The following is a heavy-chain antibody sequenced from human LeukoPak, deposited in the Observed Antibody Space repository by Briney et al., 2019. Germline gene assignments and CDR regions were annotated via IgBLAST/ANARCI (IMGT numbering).Heavy chain of an antibody. D-gene: IGHD6-13*01. J-gene: IGHJ4*02. CDR3: ARDRSSGY. CDR2: INQDGSEK. V-gene: IGHV3-7*01. Sequence: PGGSLRLSCAVSGFTFSSYWMSWVRQAPGKGLEWVANINQDGSEKYYVDSVKGRFTISRDNAKNSLYLQMNSLRAEDTAVYYCARDRSSGYWGQGTLVTVSS. CDR1: GFTFSSYW.